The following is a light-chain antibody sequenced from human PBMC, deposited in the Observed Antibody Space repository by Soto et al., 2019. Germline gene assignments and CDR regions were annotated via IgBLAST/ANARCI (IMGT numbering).Light chain of an antibody. CDR2: AAS. J-gene: IGKJ5*01. V-gene: IGKV1-39*01. Sequence: DIQMTQSLSSLSASLGDGLTITCRASQSISSYLNWYQQKPGKAPKLLIYAASSLQSGVPSRFSGSGSGTDFTLTISSLQPEDFATYYCQQSYSTPITFGQGTRLEI. CDR3: QQSYSTPIT. CDR1: QSISSY.